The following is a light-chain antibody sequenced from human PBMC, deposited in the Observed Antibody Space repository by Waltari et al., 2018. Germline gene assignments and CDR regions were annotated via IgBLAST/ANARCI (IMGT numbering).Light chain of an antibody. Sequence: DTQGTQPPSTLPACVRDRVPITCRASPSIVVWLAWYQQKPGKAPRLLIYKASYVESGVPSRFGGRASGTAFTLTISSLQAVDFATYYCLQYNSYPWTFGQGTTVEIK. CDR1: PSIVVW. CDR2: KAS. J-gene: IGKJ1*01. CDR3: LQYNSYPWT. V-gene: IGKV1-5*03.